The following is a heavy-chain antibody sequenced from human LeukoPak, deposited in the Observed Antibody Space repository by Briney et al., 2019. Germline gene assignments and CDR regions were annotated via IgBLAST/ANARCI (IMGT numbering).Heavy chain of an antibody. CDR1: GGSFSGYY. J-gene: IGHJ4*02. CDR3: ARDQQWLDY. CDR2: INHSGST. Sequence: KPSETLSLTCAVYGGSFSGYYWSWIRQPPGKGLEWIGEINHSGSTNYNPSLKSRVTISVDTSKNQFSLKLSSVTAADTAVYYCARDQQWLDYWGQGTLVTVSS. D-gene: IGHD6-19*01. V-gene: IGHV4-34*01.